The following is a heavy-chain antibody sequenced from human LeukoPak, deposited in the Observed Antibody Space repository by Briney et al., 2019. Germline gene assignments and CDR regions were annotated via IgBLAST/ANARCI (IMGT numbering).Heavy chain of an antibody. CDR1: GITFSRYW. CDR3: ARIAGSGSYYYYYYGMDV. Sequence: QAGGSLRLSCAASGITFSRYWMHWVRQAPGKGLVGVSRINSDGTDTSYADFVKGRFTISRDNAKNTLYLQMNSLRAEDTAVYYCARIAGSGSYYYYYYGMDVWGQGTTVTVSS. CDR2: INSDGTDT. J-gene: IGHJ6*02. V-gene: IGHV3-74*01. D-gene: IGHD3-10*01.